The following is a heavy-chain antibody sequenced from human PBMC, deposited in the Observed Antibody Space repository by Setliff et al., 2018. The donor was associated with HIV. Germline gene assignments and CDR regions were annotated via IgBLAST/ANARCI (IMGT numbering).Heavy chain of an antibody. D-gene: IGHD1-26*01. CDR1: GGSFSDQY. J-gene: IGHJ3*02. CDR3: AKTSVGATGLYAFDI. V-gene: IGHV4-4*08. Sequence: PSETLSLTCAVYGGSFSDQYWSWIRQPPGKGLEWIGHIYTTGSTNYNPSLKSRVTISADTSNNQFSLRLTSMTAADAAVYYCAKTSVGATGLYAFDIWGQGTMVTVSS. CDR2: IYTTGST.